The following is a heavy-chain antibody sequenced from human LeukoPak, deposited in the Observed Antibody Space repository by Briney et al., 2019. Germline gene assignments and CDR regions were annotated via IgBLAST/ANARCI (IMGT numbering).Heavy chain of an antibody. CDR1: GWSISSYY. D-gene: IGHD6-19*01. Sequence: SETLSLTCIVSGWSISSYYWSWIRQPPGKGLEWIGDIYYSGSTNYNPSLKSRVTISVDTSKNQFSLKLSSVTAADTAVYYCARGAGSGWYGWGYYYYGMDVWGQGTTVTVSS. CDR2: IYYSGST. V-gene: IGHV4-59*01. CDR3: ARGAGSGWYGWGYYYYGMDV. J-gene: IGHJ6*02.